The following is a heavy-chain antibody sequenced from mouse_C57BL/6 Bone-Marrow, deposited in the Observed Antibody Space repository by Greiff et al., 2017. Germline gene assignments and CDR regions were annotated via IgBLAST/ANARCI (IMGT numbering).Heavy chain of an antibody. CDR2: IYPGSGNT. Sequence: QVHVKQSGAELVRPGASVKLSCKASGYTFTDYYINWGKQRPGQGLEWIARIYPGSGNTYYNEKFKGKATLTAEKSSSTAYMQLSSLTSEDSAVYFCARSPLFLMDYWGQGTSVTVSS. J-gene: IGHJ4*01. V-gene: IGHV1-76*01. D-gene: IGHD6-1*01. CDR3: ARSPLFLMDY. CDR1: GYTFTDYY.